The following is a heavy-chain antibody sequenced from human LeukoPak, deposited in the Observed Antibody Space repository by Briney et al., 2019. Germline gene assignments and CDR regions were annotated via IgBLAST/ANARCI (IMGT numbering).Heavy chain of an antibody. Sequence: PSETLSLTCTASGGSISGSNYHWGWLRQPPGKGLEWIGSINYWGHTYYNPSLESRVTISVDTSKNQFSLKVSSVTAADTALYYCAPTYSYTGGGYDYWGQGTLVTVSS. CDR2: INYWGHT. D-gene: IGHD5-18*01. V-gene: IGHV4-39*01. CDR1: GGSISGSNYH. J-gene: IGHJ4*02. CDR3: APTYSYTGGGYDY.